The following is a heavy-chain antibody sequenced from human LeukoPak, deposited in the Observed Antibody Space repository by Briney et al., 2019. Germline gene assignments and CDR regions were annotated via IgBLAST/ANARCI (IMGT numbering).Heavy chain of an antibody. CDR3: ARVGSASIFRYDSSGYSD. V-gene: IGHV1-3*01. CDR1: GYTFTSYA. D-gene: IGHD3-22*01. CDR2: INAGNGNT. J-gene: IGHJ4*02. Sequence: ASVRVSCKASGYTFTSYAMHWVRQAPGQRLEWMGWINAGNGNTKYSQEFQGRVTITRDTSTSTAYMELRSLRSDDTAVYYCARVGSASIFRYDSSGYSDWGQGTLVTVSS.